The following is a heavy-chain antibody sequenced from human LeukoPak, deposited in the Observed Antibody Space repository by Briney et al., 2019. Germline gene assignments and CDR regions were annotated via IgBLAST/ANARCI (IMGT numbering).Heavy chain of an antibody. CDR2: IWYDGSNK. V-gene: IGHV3-33*01. J-gene: IGHJ6*02. Sequence: GGSLRLSCAASGFTFYSFGMHWVRQAPGKGLEWVAVIWYDGSNKYYADSLKGRFTISRDNSKNTLYLQMNSLRAEDTAVYYCARDSVNYDILTGYWTSYYYYGMDVWGQGTTVTVSS. D-gene: IGHD3-9*01. CDR1: GFTFYSFG. CDR3: ARDSVNYDILTGYWTSYYYYGMDV.